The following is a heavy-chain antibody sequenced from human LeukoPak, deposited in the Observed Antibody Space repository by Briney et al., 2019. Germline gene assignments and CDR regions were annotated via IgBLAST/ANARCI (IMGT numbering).Heavy chain of an antibody. CDR1: GYTFTGYY. Sequence: ASVKVSCKASGYTFTGYYMHWVRQAPGQGLEWMGWINPNSGGTNYAQKFQGRVTMTRDTSISTAYMELSRLRSDDTAVCYCARDRYSSSWYYFDYWGQGTLVTVSS. CDR3: ARDRYSSSWYYFDY. J-gene: IGHJ4*02. D-gene: IGHD6-13*01. CDR2: INPNSGGT. V-gene: IGHV1-2*02.